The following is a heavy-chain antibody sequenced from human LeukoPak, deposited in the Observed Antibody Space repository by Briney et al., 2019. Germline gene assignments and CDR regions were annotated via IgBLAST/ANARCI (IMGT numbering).Heavy chain of an antibody. D-gene: IGHD6-13*01. CDR2: FDPEDGET. J-gene: IGHJ4*02. V-gene: IGHV1-24*01. CDR1: GYTLTEFS. CDR3: TAITAAGQRGSSFDY. Sequence: ASVKVSCKVSGYTLTEFSIHWVRRVPGKGLEWMGGFDPEDGETIYAQKFQGRVTMTEDTSSDTAYMELSSLRSDDTAAYFCTAITAAGQRGSSFDYWGQGTLVTVSS.